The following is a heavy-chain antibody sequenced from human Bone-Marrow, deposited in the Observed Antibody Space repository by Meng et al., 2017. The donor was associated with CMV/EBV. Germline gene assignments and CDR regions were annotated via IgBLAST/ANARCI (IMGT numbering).Heavy chain of an antibody. CDR1: LFSLRGYS. J-gene: IGHJ4*02. CDR3: AKGALVILYPFDS. CDR2: ISGSGTST. Sequence: CSASLFSLRGYSRAWLRQPPGKGLEWVSSISGSGTSTYYADSVKGLFITSSDNTSNALHLQMNSLRAANTAKYYGAKGALVILYPFDSWGQGTLVTVSS. V-gene: IGHV3-23*01. D-gene: IGHD3-16*01.